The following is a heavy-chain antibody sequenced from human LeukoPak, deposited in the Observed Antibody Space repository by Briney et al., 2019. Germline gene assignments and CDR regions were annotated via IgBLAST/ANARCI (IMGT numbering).Heavy chain of an antibody. V-gene: IGHV3-21*01. D-gene: IGHD2/OR15-2a*01. J-gene: IGHJ6*03. CDR2: ISSSSSYI. CDR3: ARGEFGDYYYFYMDV. Sequence: PGGSLRLSCAASGFTFSSYSMNWVRQAPGKGLEWVSSISSSSSYIYYADSVKGRFTISRDDAKNSLFLQMNSLRAEGTATYYCARGEFGDYYYFYMDVWGKGTTVTVSS. CDR1: GFTFSSYS.